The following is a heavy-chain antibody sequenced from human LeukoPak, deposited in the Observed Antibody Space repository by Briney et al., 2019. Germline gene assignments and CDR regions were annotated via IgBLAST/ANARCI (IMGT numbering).Heavy chain of an antibody. V-gene: IGHV1-69*04. CDR2: IIPILGIA. CDR3: SRELTIGVRGVIIGAFDI. CDR1: GGTFSSYA. J-gene: IGHJ3*02. D-gene: IGHD3-10*01. Sequence: ASVKVSCKASGGTFSSYAISWVRQAPGQGLEWMGRIIPILGIANYAQKFQGRVTITADKSTSTAYMELSSLRSEDTAVYYCSRELTIGVRGVIIGAFDIGGQGTRVTVSA.